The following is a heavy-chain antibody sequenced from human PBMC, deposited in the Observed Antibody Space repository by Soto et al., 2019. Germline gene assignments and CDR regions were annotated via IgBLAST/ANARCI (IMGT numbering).Heavy chain of an antibody. CDR1: GFTFCDYA. V-gene: IGHV3-49*04. CDR3: TRGLSVTTRLWYYYYMDV. D-gene: IGHD4-4*01. J-gene: IGHJ6*03. CDR2: IRSKAYGGTT. Sequence: GVLRLSFTASGFTFCDYAMSGVRQAPGKGLEWVGFIRSKAYGGTTEYAASVKGRFTISRDDSKTIASLQMNSLKTEDTAVYYCTRGLSVTTRLWYYYYMDVWGKGTTVTVSS.